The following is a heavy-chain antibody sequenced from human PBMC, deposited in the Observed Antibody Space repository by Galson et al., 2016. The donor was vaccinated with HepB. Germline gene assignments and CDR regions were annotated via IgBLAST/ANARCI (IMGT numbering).Heavy chain of an antibody. D-gene: IGHD2-15*01. J-gene: IGHJ4*02. Sequence: SLRLSCAASGFTFRSYVMNWVRQAPGKGLEWVSSTSSGSSYIYYADSVKGRFTISRDNAKNSLHLQMNSLRAEDTAVYYRARNRLGWSLLEAIDSWGQGTLVTVSS. V-gene: IGHV3-21*01. CDR1: GFTFRSYV. CDR3: ARNRLGWSLLEAIDS. CDR2: TSSGSSYI.